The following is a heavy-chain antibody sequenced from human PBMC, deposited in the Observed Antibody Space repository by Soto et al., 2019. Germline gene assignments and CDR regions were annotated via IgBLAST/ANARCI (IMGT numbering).Heavy chain of an antibody. J-gene: IGHJ6*03. CDR3: ARGSKGAAVFTNYYYYMDV. Sequence: SETLSLTCAVYGGSFSGYYWSWIRQPPGKGLEWIGEINHSGSTNYNPSPKSRVTISVDTSKNQFSLKLSSVTAADTAVYYCARGSKGAAVFTNYYYYMDVWGKGTTVTVSS. D-gene: IGHD6-13*01. CDR2: INHSGST. V-gene: IGHV4-34*01. CDR1: GGSFSGYY.